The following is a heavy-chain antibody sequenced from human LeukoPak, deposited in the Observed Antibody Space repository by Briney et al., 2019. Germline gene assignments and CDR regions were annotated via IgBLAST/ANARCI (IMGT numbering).Heavy chain of an antibody. Sequence: SETLSLTCAVYGGAFSGYSWSWIRQPPGKGLEWIGEIDPSGTTNYNPSLKSRVTLSEGTSKNQFSLNLNSVTAADTAIYYCARGRSYEYGDYDYWGQGMLVTVSS. D-gene: IGHD4-17*01. CDR3: ARGRSYEYGDYDY. J-gene: IGHJ4*02. V-gene: IGHV4-34*01. CDR1: GGAFSGYS. CDR2: IDPSGTT.